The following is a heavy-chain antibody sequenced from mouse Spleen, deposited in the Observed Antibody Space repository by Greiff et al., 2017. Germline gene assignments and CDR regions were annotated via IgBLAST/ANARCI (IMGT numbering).Heavy chain of an antibody. Sequence: VQLQQSGPELVKPGASVKISCKASGYTFTDYYMNWVKQSHGKSLEWIGDINPNNGGTSYNQKFKGKATLTVDKSSSTAYMELRSLTSEDSAVYYCARGSPTGTNFDYWGQGTTLTVSS. D-gene: IGHD4-1*02. CDR2: INPNNGGT. CDR3: ARGSPTGTNFDY. J-gene: IGHJ2*01. V-gene: IGHV1-26*01. CDR1: GYTFTDYY.